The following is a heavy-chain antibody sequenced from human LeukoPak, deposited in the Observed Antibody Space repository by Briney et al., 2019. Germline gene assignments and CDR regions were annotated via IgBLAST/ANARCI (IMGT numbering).Heavy chain of an antibody. Sequence: GASVKVSCKASGYTFTGYYMHWVRQAPGQGLEWMGWINPNSGGTNYAQKFQGRVTMTRDTSISTAYMELSRLRSDDTAVYYCARLEYSGYEITWDYWGQGTLVTVSS. J-gene: IGHJ4*02. V-gene: IGHV1-2*02. D-gene: IGHD5-12*01. CDR2: INPNSGGT. CDR1: GYTFTGYY. CDR3: ARLEYSGYEITWDY.